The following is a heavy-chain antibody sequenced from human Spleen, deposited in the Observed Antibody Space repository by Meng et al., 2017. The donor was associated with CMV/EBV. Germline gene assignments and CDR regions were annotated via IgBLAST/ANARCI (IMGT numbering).Heavy chain of an antibody. J-gene: IGHJ3*02. V-gene: IGHV1-18*01. D-gene: IGHD2-2*01. Sequence: ASVKVSCKASGFTFPSQAFSWVRQAPGQGLEWMGWISVYNGNRNHAQKFQGRLTLTTDTSTSTAYMELRRLTSDDTAVYYCARESQLLALGWGAFDIWGQGTVVTVSS. CDR2: ISVYNGNR. CDR1: GFTFPSQA. CDR3: ARESQLLALGWGAFDI.